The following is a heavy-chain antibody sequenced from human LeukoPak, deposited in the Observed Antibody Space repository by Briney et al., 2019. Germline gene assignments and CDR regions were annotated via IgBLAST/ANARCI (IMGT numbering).Heavy chain of an antibody. V-gene: IGHV3-13*01. CDR1: GFTFTTYD. CDR2: IGTTGDT. J-gene: IGHJ4*02. CDR3: TTVWVIFGELLSSLGY. D-gene: IGHD3-10*01. Sequence: GGSLRLSCAASGFTFTTYDMHWVRQATGKGLEWVSAIGTTGDTYYPGSVKGRFTISRENAKNSLYLQMNSLRAGDTAVYYCTTVWVIFGELLSSLGYWGQGTLVTVSS.